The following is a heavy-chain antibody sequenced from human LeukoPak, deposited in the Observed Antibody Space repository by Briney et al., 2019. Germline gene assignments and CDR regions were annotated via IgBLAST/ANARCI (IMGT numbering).Heavy chain of an antibody. CDR2: ISYDGSNK. Sequence: SGGSLRLSCAASGFTFSSYAMHWVRQAPGKGLEWVAVISYDGSNKYYADSVKGRFTISRDNSKNTLYLQMNSLRAEDTAVYYCARWIWQLAHPGALDIWGQGTMVTVSS. J-gene: IGHJ3*02. CDR1: GFTFSSYA. CDR3: ARWIWQLAHPGALDI. D-gene: IGHD6-6*01. V-gene: IGHV3-30-3*01.